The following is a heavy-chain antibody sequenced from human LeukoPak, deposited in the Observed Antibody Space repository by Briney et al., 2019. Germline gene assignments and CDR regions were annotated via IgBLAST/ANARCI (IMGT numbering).Heavy chain of an antibody. V-gene: IGHV3-21*01. Sequence: GGSLRLSCGGSGFTFSSYTMNWVRQAPGKGLEWVASISSSATYIYYADSVRGRFTISRDDAKKSVFLHMNSLRAEDTAVYFCATWDDYGDFVAFEYWGQGTLVTVSS. CDR3: ATWDDYGDFVAFEY. D-gene: IGHD4-17*01. CDR1: GFTFSSYT. CDR2: ISSSATYI. J-gene: IGHJ4*02.